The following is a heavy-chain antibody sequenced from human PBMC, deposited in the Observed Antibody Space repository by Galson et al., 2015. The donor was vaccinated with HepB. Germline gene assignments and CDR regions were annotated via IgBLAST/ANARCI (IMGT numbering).Heavy chain of an antibody. CDR1: SGSINSYY. V-gene: IGHV4-59*12. Sequence: ETLSLTCTVSSGSINSYYWSWIRRPPGKGPEWIGYIYYSGSTNYNPSLKSRVTFSVDTSKNQLSLRLKSVTAADTAIYYCARGFGNGRGWYDRYWFDPWGQGTLVTVSS. CDR2: IYYSGST. CDR3: ARGFGNGRGWYDRYWFDP. D-gene: IGHD6-19*01. J-gene: IGHJ5*02.